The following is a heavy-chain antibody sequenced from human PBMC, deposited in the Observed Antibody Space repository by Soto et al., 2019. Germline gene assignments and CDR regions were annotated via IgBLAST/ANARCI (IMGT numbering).Heavy chain of an antibody. Sequence: VASVKVSGKASGGTFSIYAISCALQSPGQWLEWMGGIIPIFGTANYAQKFQGRVTITADESTSTAYMELSSLRSEDTAVYYCASVRATDYYGMDVWGQGTTVTVSS. CDR2: IIPIFGTA. V-gene: IGHV1-69*13. CDR3: ASVRATDYYGMDV. D-gene: IGHD2-8*01. J-gene: IGHJ6*02. CDR1: GGTFSIYA.